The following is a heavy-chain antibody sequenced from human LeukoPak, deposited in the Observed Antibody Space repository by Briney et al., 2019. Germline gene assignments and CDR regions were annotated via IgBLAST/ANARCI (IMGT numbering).Heavy chain of an antibody. CDR2: IYSGGST. Sequence: GGSLRLSCAASGFTVSSNYMSWVRQAPGKGLEWVSVIYSGGSTYYADSVKGRFTISRDNSKNTLYLQMNSLRAEDTAVYYCARGGIPAYDFWSGYNYWSQGTPVTVSS. CDR3: ARGGIPAYDFWSGYNY. CDR1: GFTVSSNY. V-gene: IGHV3-53*01. J-gene: IGHJ4*02. D-gene: IGHD3-3*01.